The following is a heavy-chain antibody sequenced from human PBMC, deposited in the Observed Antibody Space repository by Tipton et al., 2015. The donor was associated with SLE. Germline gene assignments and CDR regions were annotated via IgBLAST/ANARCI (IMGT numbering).Heavy chain of an antibody. CDR1: GGSFSDYF. D-gene: IGHD3-3*01. J-gene: IGHJ4*02. CDR2: VNHSGST. V-gene: IGHV4-34*01. Sequence: TLSLTCAVYGGSFSDYFWTWIRQSPGKGLEWIGDVNHSGSTDYHPSLKSRVTMSVDTSKNQFSLKLTSVTAADTALYYCARCTIFGVVRGSFDSWGQGTLATVS. CDR3: ARCTIFGVVRGSFDS.